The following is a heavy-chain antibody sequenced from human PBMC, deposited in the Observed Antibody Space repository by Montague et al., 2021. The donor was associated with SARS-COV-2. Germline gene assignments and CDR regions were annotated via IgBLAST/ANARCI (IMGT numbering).Heavy chain of an antibody. V-gene: IGHV6-1*01. J-gene: IGHJ6*02. Sequence: CAISGDSVSSNSATWNWVRQSPSRGLEWLGRTYYRSKWYNDYAVSLRGRVTINPDTSKNQFSLQLNSVTPGDTAIYYCTSGREGNYNVMDVWGQGTTVTVSS. D-gene: IGHD1-1*01. CDR2: TYYRSKWYN. CDR1: GDSVSSNSAT. CDR3: TSGREGNYNVMDV.